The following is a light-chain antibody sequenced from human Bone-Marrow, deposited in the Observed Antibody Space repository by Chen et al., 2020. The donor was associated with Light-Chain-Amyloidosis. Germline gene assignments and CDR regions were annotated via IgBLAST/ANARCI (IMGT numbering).Light chain of an antibody. J-gene: IGKJ4*01. CDR2: WAS. CDR3: QHYYSTPPT. V-gene: IGKV4-1*01. CDR1: QSLLFSSNNKNY. Sequence: DIVLTQSPDSLTVSLGEMATLTCRSSQSLLFSSNNKNYVAWYQQKPGQPPKLLLYWASTRASGVPDRFSGSGSATDFTLTISSLQAEDVAVYYCQHYYSTPPTFGGGIKVEIK.